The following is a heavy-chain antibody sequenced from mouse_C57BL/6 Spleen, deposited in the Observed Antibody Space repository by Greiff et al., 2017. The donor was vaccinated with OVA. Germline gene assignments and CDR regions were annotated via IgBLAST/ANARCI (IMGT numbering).Heavy chain of an antibody. CDR2: ISYDGSN. CDR1: GYSITSGYY. V-gene: IGHV3-6*01. Sequence: ESGPGLVKPSQSLSLTCSVTGYSITSGYYWNWIRQFPGNKLEWMGYISYDGSNNYNPSLKNRIAITRDTSKNQFFLKLNSVTTEDTATYYCARDLQGEFDYWGQGTTLTVSS. D-gene: IGHD2-1*01. J-gene: IGHJ2*01. CDR3: ARDLQGEFDY.